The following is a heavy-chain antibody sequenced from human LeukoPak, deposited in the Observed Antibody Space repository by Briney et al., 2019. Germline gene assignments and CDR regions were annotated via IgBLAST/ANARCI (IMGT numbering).Heavy chain of an antibody. Sequence: SVKVSCKASGGTFSSYAISWVRQAPGQGLEWMGRIIPILGIANYAQKFQGRVTITADKSTSTAYMELSSLRSEDTAVYYCARDDYYGSGSPPYYYYGMDVWGQGTTVTVSS. V-gene: IGHV1-69*04. J-gene: IGHJ6*02. D-gene: IGHD3-10*01. CDR3: ARDDYYGSGSPPYYYYGMDV. CDR2: IIPILGIA. CDR1: GGTFSSYA.